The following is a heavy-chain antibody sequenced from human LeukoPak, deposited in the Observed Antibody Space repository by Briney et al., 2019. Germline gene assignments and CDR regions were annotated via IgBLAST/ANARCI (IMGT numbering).Heavy chain of an antibody. CDR2: ISGSGVYT. D-gene: IGHD5-24*01. CDR3: AKAVDLATISVDI. Sequence: GGSLRLSCAASGFTFDSYGMNWVRQAPGKGLEWVSGISGSGVYTYYADSVKGRFTISRDNSKNTLYLVMNSLRLDDTAVYYCAKAVDLATISVDIWGQGTMVTVSS. V-gene: IGHV3-23*01. J-gene: IGHJ3*02. CDR1: GFTFDSYG.